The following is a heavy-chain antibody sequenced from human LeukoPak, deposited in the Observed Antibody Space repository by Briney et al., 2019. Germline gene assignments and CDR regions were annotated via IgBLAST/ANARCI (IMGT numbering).Heavy chain of an antibody. CDR3: ARDGVFGYYDSSGYPEY. Sequence: GGPLRLSCAASGFTFSNYGMHWVRQAPGKGLERVAFIRYDGRNEYYADSVKGRFTISRDNSRNTLYVQMNSLRSEDTAVYHCARDGVFGYYDSSGYPEYWGEGTLVTVSS. CDR2: IRYDGRNE. D-gene: IGHD3-22*01. CDR1: GFTFSNYG. V-gene: IGHV3-30*02. J-gene: IGHJ4*02.